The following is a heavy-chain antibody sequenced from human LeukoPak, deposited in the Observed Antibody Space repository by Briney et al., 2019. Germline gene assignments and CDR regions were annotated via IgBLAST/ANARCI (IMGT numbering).Heavy chain of an antibody. D-gene: IGHD3-10*01. Sequence: SQTLSLTCTVSGGSISSGSYYWSWIRQPAGTGLEWIGRIYTSGSTNYNPSLKSRVTISVDTSKDQFSLKLSSVTAADTAVYYCARGLVVRWATADWFDPWGQGTLVTVSS. CDR3: ARGLVVRWATADWFDP. CDR1: GGSISSGSYY. J-gene: IGHJ5*02. V-gene: IGHV4-61*02. CDR2: IYTSGST.